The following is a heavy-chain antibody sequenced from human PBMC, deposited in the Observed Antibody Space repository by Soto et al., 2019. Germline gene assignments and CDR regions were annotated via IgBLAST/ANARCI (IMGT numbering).Heavy chain of an antibody. CDR1: GGTFSPYT. Sequence: QVQLVQSGAEVKKPGSSVKVSCKASGGTFSPYTINWVRQAPGQGLEWMGRIIPFHGVTNYAQMFQARVTITADKSTSTACMELSGLRFEDTAMYYCTSDWEITVSTLSFGGFWGRGTLVTVSS. D-gene: IGHD3-10*01. CDR2: IIPFHGVT. CDR3: TSDWEITVSTLSFGGF. J-gene: IGHJ4*02. V-gene: IGHV1-69*02.